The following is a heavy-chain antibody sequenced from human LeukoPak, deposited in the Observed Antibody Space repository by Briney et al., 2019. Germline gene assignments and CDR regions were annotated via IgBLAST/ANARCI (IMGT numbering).Heavy chain of an antibody. Sequence: PGGSLRLSCAASGFTVSSNYMSWVRQAPGKGLEWVSVIYSGGSTYYADSVKGRFTISRDNSKNTLYLQMNSLRAEDTAVYYCARGSGELRPHFVDYWGQGTLVTVSS. CDR1: GFTVSSNY. J-gene: IGHJ4*02. D-gene: IGHD1-26*01. V-gene: IGHV3-66*01. CDR2: IYSGGST. CDR3: ARGSGELRPHFVDY.